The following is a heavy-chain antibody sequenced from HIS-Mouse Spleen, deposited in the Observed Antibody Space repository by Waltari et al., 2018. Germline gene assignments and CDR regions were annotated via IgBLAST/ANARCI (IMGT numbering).Heavy chain of an antibody. J-gene: IGHJ4*02. V-gene: IGHV3-7*01. D-gene: IGHD4-17*01. CDR1: GFTFSSDW. CDR3: AREPHYGGNSHFDY. Sequence: EVQLVESGGGLVQPGGSLRLSCAASGFTFSSDWMSWVRQAPGKGLEWVANIKQDGSEKYYMDSVKGRFTISRDNAKNSLYLQMNSLRAEDTAVYYCAREPHYGGNSHFDYWGQGTLVTVSS. CDR2: IKQDGSEK.